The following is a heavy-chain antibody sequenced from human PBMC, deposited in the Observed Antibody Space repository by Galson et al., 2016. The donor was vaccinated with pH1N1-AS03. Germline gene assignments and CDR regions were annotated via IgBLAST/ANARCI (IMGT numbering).Heavy chain of an antibody. CDR3: ARDPRGPCSSAACPTTYYFGMDV. CDR2: INPNSGVT. Sequence: SVKVSCKASGYIFTGFYVHWVRQAPGQGLEWMGWINPNSGVTNYAQNFQAWATMTSDTSISTAYMELYGLKSDDTAGYYCARDPRGPCSSAACPTTYYFGMDVWGQGTTVIAS. CDR1: GYIFTGFY. D-gene: IGHD1-26*01. J-gene: IGHJ6*02. V-gene: IGHV1-2*04.